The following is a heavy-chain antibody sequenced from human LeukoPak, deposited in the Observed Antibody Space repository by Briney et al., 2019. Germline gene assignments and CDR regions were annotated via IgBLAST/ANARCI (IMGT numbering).Heavy chain of an antibody. Sequence: GGSLRLSCAASGFTFSSYSMNWVRQAPGKGLEWVSFISSSSSYIYYVDSVKGRFTISRDNAKNSLYLQMNSLRAEDTAVYYCARAPGYRGFLDYWGQGNLVTVSS. J-gene: IGHJ4*02. CDR1: GFTFSSYS. V-gene: IGHV3-21*01. D-gene: IGHD5-18*01. CDR3: ARAPGYRGFLDY. CDR2: ISSSSSYI.